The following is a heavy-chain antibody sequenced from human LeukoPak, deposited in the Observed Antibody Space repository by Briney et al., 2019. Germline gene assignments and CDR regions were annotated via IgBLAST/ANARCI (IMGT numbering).Heavy chain of an antibody. V-gene: IGHV4-34*01. J-gene: IGHJ6*02. CDR2: INHSGST. Sequence: SETLSLTCAVYGGSFSGYYWSWIRQPPGKGLEWIGEINHSGSTNYNPSLKSRVTISVDTSKNQFSLKLSSVTAADTAVYYCARSGIRLSTYYYYGMDVWGQGTTVTVFS. CDR3: ARSGIRLSTYYYYGMDV. D-gene: IGHD3-10*01. CDR1: GGSFSGYY.